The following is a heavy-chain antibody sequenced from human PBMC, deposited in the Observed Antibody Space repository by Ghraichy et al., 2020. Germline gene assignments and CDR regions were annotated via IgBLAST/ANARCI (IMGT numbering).Heavy chain of an antibody. D-gene: IGHD2-21*01. CDR1: GFSLSTTLMR. Sequence: SGPTLVKPTQALTVTCSFSGFSLSTTLMRVSWIRQPPGKALEWLARIDWDDKFYSTSLQTRLTISKDTSKNQVVLTMTNMDPVDTATYYCARTHSAPSIEFDYWGQGILVTVSS. CDR3: ARTHSAPSIEFDY. J-gene: IGHJ4*02. V-gene: IGHV2-70*04. CDR2: IDWDDK.